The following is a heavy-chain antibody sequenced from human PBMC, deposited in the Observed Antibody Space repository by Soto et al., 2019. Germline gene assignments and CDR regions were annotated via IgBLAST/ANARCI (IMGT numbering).Heavy chain of an antibody. J-gene: IGHJ4*02. CDR1: GGSIGNSY. CDR3: ARHSSSWPIFDY. V-gene: IGHV4-59*08. D-gene: IGHD6-13*01. CDR2: IYYSGIA. Sequence: QVQLQESGPGLVKPSETLSLTCTVSGGSIGNSYWCWIRQSPGKGLEWIGYIYYSGIANYNPTLKSRVSITVDTSKNQFSLKLSSVTAADTAVYYCARHSSSWPIFDYWGQGTLVIVSS.